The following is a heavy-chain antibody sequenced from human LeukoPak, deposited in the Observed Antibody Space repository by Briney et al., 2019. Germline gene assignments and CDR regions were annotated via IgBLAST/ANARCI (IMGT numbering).Heavy chain of an antibody. CDR3: ASYGSGSYYGMDV. CDR2: VYYSGST. J-gene: IGHJ6*02. D-gene: IGHD3-10*01. V-gene: IGHV4-59*01. CDR1: GGSISGYY. Sequence: SETLSLSCTVSGGSISGYYWSWIRQPPGKGLEWIGYVYYSGSTNYNPSLKSRVTISVDTSKNQFSLKLSSVTAADTAVYYCASYGSGSYYGMDVWGQGTTVTVSS.